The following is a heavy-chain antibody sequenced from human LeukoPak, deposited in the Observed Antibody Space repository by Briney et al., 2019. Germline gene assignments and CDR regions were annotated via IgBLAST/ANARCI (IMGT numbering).Heavy chain of an antibody. CDR1: GGSISSYY. CDR2: IYSTATT. V-gene: IGHV4-4*07. J-gene: IGHJ5*02. Sequence: PSETLSLTCIVAGGSISSYYWRWIRQPAGKGREWIGRIYSTATTHSTPSLCSRVAMSVPTSKNQFSLKLSSVTAADTAVYYCARTGPLSGWFDPWGQGPLVTGSS. D-gene: IGHD1-14*01. CDR3: ARTGPLSGWFDP.